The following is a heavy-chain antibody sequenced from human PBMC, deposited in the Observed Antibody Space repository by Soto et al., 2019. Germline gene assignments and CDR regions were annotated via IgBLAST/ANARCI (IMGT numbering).Heavy chain of an antibody. V-gene: IGHV4-30-4*01. Sequence: QVQLQESGPGLVKPSQTLSLTCTVAGGSISSGDYYWSWIRQPPGKGLEWIGSIYYSGSTYYNPSLTSRFTISVDTSKNQFSLKLNSVTAADTAVYYCASRHSSPYFDYWGQGTLVTVSS. D-gene: IGHD6-13*01. CDR2: IYYSGST. CDR1: GGSISSGDYY. J-gene: IGHJ4*02. CDR3: ASRHSSPYFDY.